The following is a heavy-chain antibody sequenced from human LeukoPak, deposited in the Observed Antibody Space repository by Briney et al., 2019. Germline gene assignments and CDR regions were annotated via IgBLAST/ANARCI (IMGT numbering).Heavy chain of an antibody. CDR3: ARRRYTRTWVFDY. CDR2: INHSGST. V-gene: IGHV4-34*01. D-gene: IGHD3-16*02. CDR1: GGSFSGYY. J-gene: IGHJ4*02. Sequence: ASETLSLTCAVYGGSFSGYYWSWIRQPPGKGLEWIGEINHSGSTNYNPSLKRRVTISVDTSKNQFSLKLSSVTAADTAVYYCARRRYTRTWVFDYWGQGTLVTVSS.